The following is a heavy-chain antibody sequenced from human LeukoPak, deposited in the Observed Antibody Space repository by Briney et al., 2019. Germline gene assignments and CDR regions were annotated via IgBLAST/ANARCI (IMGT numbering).Heavy chain of an antibody. D-gene: IGHD6-19*01. Sequence: PSETLSLTCTVSGGSISSGGYYWSWIRQHPGKGLEWIGYIYYSGSTYYNPSLKSRVTISVDTSKNQFSLKLSSVTAADTAVYYCARGPYSSGWYGFWRDAFDIWGQGTMVTVSS. CDR2: IYYSGST. CDR1: GGSISSGGYY. J-gene: IGHJ3*02. CDR3: ARGPYSSGWYGFWRDAFDI. V-gene: IGHV4-31*03.